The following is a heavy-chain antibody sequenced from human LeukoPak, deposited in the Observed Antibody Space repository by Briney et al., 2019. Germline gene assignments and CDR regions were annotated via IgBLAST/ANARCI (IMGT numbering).Heavy chain of an antibody. CDR2: IYYSGST. Sequence: SETLSLTCTVSGGSISSYYWSWIRQPPGKGLEWIGYIYYSGSTNYNPSLKSRVTIYVDTSKNQFSLKLSSVTAADTAVYYCARHSYYYDSSGYHYYFDYWGQGTLVTVSS. CDR1: GGSISSYY. D-gene: IGHD3-22*01. J-gene: IGHJ4*02. CDR3: ARHSYYYDSSGYHYYFDY. V-gene: IGHV4-59*08.